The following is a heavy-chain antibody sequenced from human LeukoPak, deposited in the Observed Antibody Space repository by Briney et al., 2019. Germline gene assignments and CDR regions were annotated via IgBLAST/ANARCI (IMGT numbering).Heavy chain of an antibody. V-gene: IGHV4-39*01. CDR1: GGSISSSSYY. CDR2: IYYSGST. D-gene: IGHD3-16*02. J-gene: IGHJ4*02. CDR3: ARHPPVNYVWGSYRRSPYYFDY. Sequence: PSETLSLTCTVSGGSISSSSYYWGWIRQPPGKGLEWIGSIYYSGSTYYNPSLKSRVTISVDTSKNQFSLKLSSVTAADTAVYYCARHPPVNYVWGSYRRSPYYFDYWGQGTLVTVSS.